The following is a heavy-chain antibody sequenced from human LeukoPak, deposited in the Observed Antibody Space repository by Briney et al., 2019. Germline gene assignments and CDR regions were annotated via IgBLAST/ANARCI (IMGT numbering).Heavy chain of an antibody. Sequence: GGSLRLSCAASGFTFSSYWMHWVRQAPGKGLVWVSRINTDGSSTSYADSVKGRFTISRDNAKNTLYLQMNSLRAEDTAVYYCARGVGATSFDYWGQGTLVTVSS. V-gene: IGHV3-74*01. CDR1: GFTFSSYW. CDR2: INTDGSST. CDR3: ARGVGATSFDY. J-gene: IGHJ4*02. D-gene: IGHD1-26*01.